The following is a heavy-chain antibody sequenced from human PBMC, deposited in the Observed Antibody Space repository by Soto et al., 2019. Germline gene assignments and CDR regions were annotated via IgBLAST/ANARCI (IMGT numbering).Heavy chain of an antibody. Sequence: PSETLSLTCTVYGGSINIYDCSWIRQPPGKGLEWIGYIYYSGSTNYNPSLKSRVTISVDTSKNQFSLKLSSVTAADTAVYYCARGRDSSGYPWFDPWGQGTLVTVSS. CDR1: GGSINIYD. CDR3: ARGRDSSGYPWFDP. D-gene: IGHD3-22*01. V-gene: IGHV4-59*01. CDR2: IYYSGST. J-gene: IGHJ5*02.